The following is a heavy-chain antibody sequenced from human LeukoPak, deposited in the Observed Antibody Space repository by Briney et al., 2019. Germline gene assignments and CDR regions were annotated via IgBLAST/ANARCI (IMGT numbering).Heavy chain of an antibody. V-gene: IGHV3-23*01. CDR2: ISGSGGST. D-gene: IGHD3-9*01. CDR3: AKDLLRYFDWLSTDAFDI. CDR1: GFTFTNYW. Sequence: PGGSLRLSCAVSGFTFTNYWMSWVRQAPGKGLEWVSAISGSGGSTYYADSVKGRFTISRDNSKNTLYLQMNSLRAEDTAVYYCAKDLLRYFDWLSTDAFDIWGQGTMVTVSS. J-gene: IGHJ3*02.